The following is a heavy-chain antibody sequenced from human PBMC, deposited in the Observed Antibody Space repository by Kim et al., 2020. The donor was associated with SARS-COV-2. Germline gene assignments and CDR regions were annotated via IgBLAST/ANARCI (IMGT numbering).Heavy chain of an antibody. CDR3: AKGTVAAAGTSAAFDI. CDR1: GFTFDDYA. V-gene: IGHV3-9*01. D-gene: IGHD6-13*01. Sequence: GGSLRLSCASSGFTFDDYAMHWVRQAPGKGLEWVSGISWNSGSIGYADSVKGRFTISRDNAKNSLYLQMNSLRAEDTALYYCAKGTVAAAGTSAAFDIWGQGTMVTVSS. CDR2: ISWNSGSI. J-gene: IGHJ3*02.